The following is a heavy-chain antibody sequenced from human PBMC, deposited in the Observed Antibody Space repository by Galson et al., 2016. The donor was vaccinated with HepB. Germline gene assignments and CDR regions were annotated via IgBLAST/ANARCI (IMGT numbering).Heavy chain of an antibody. D-gene: IGHD3-9*01. CDR2: ISYDGSDK. CDR3: AKPIDSPDAH. J-gene: IGHJ4*02. CDR1: GFPFSSDG. V-gene: IGHV3-30*18. Sequence: SLRLSCAASGFPFSSDGMHWVRQAPGKGLEWVALISYDGSDKYYADSVRGRFTISRDNSKNTVYLQMNSLRVEDTAVYYCAKPIDSPDAHWGQGTLVTVSS.